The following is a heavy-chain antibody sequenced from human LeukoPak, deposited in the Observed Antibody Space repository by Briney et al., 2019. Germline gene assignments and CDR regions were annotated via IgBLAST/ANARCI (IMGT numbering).Heavy chain of an antibody. CDR3: ARVLSVGSSGWYGDAFDI. CDR1: GGSISSGSYY. Sequence: PSQTLSLTCSVSGGSISSGSYYWSWIRQPAGKGLKWIGRIYTSGSTNYNPSLKSRVTISVDTSKNQFSLKLSSVAAADTAVYYCARVLSVGSSGWYGDAFDIWGQGTMVTVSS. D-gene: IGHD6-19*01. CDR2: IYTSGST. J-gene: IGHJ3*02. V-gene: IGHV4-61*02.